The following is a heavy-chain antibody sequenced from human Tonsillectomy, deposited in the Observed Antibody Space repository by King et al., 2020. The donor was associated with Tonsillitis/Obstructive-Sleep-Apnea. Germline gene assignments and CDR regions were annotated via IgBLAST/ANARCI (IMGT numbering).Heavy chain of an antibody. CDR2: ISWNSGSV. J-gene: IGHJ4*02. D-gene: IGHD2-21*02. Sequence: QLVQSGGGLVQPGRSLRLSCAASGFTFDDYAMHWVRQAPGKGLEWVSGISWNSGSVAYAASVKGRFTISRDNAENSLYLQMNSVKVEDTALYYCVKDGVGVGVAVGGDFLRGVFDYWGPGTLVTVSS. CDR3: VKDGVGVGVAVGGDFLRGVFDY. CDR1: GFTFDDYA. V-gene: IGHV3-9*01.